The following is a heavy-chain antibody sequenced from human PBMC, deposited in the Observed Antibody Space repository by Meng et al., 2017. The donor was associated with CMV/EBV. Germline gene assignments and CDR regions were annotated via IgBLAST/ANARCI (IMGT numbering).Heavy chain of an antibody. CDR1: GFTSRTYW. V-gene: IGHV3-7*01. Sequence: GGSLRLSCVASGFTSRTYWMSWVRQAPGKGLEWVANMNQDGSHKYYVDSVKGRFTISADNAKNSLYLQMNSLRAEDTAVHYCSKNGGWLIEHWGQGTMVTVSS. D-gene: IGHD3-16*01. J-gene: IGHJ1*01. CDR2: MNQDGSHK. CDR3: SKNGGWLIEH.